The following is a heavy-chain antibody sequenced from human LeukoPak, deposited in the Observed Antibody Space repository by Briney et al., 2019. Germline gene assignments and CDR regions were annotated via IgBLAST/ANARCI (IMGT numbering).Heavy chain of an antibody. V-gene: IGHV4-38-2*02. D-gene: IGHD2-2*01. CDR2: IYHSGRT. CDR1: GYSISNGYY. Sequence: SETLSLTCTVSGYSISNGYYWGWMRQPPGKGLEWIGSIYHSGRTHYNPSLKSRVTFSVDTSKKQFSLKLTSVTAADTAVYYCARAAYCSSTNCYGFDYWGQGTLVTVSS. CDR3: ARAAYCSSTNCYGFDY. J-gene: IGHJ4*02.